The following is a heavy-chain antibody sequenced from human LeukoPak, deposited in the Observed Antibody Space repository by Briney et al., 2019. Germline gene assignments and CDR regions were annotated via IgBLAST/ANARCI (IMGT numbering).Heavy chain of an antibody. V-gene: IGHV1-24*01. J-gene: IGHJ5*02. CDR3: ATDLSVGDYLWFDP. CDR2: FDPEDGET. Sequence: LXXXXGFDPEDGETIYAQKFQGRVTMTEDTSTDTAYMELSSLRSEDTAVYYCATDLSVGDYLWFDPWGQGTLVTVSS. D-gene: IGHD4-17*01.